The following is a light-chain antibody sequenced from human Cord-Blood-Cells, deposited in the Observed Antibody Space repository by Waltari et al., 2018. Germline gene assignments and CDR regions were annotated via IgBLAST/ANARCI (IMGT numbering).Light chain of an antibody. CDR1: SSNIGRNT. CDR2: SNN. V-gene: IGLV1-44*01. J-gene: IGLJ1*01. Sequence: QSVLTQPPSASGTPGQRVTIPCSGSSSNIGRNTVNWYQQLPGTAPKLLIYSNNQRPSGVPDRFSGSKSGTSASLAISGLQSEDEADYYCAAWDDSLNGPVFGTGTKVTVL. CDR3: AAWDDSLNGPV.